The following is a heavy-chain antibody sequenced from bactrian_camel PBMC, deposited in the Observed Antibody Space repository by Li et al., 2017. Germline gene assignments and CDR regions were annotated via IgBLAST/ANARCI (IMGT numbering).Heavy chain of an antibody. CDR3: GANPYNCYSGSLDVGSDFES. V-gene: IGHV3-3*01. Sequence: HVQLVESGGGAVQAGGSLRLSCVVSGHTYGCACVGWFSQAPGKERKGIATINTCTRLTYYDQSVRDRITISQDTAKNTLYLQMDNLRPEDSAVYYCGANPYNCYSGSLDVGSDFESWGQGTQVTVS. CDR1: GHTYGCAC. CDR2: INTCTRLT. J-gene: IGHJ6*01. D-gene: IGHD3*01.